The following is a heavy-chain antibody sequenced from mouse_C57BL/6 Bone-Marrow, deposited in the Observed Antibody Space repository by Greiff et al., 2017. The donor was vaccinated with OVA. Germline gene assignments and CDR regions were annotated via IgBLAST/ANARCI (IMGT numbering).Heavy chain of an antibody. V-gene: IGHV1-9*01. D-gene: IGHD1-1*01. CDR1: GYTFTGSW. CDR3: ARGDYGSSHAY. Sequence: VHLVESGAELMKPGASVTLSCKATGYTFTGSWLEWVKQRPGPGLAWIGALLPGSGSTNYNEQFKGKATVTADTSSNTAYMQLSRLTTEDSASNNGARGDYGSSHAYWGQGALVTVAA. J-gene: IGHJ3*01. CDR2: LLPGSGST.